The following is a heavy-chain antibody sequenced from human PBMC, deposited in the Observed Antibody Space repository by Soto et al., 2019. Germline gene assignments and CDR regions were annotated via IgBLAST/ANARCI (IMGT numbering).Heavy chain of an antibody. D-gene: IGHD2-15*01. CDR1: GYTFTSYY. J-gene: IGHJ5*02. CDR2: INPSGGST. Sequence: ASVKVSCKASGYTFTSYYMRWVRQAPGQGLEWMGIINPSGGSTSYAQKFQGRVTMTRDTSTSTVYMELSSLRSEDTAVYYCARDPIPYCSGGSCYSSSWFDPWGQGTLVTVSS. CDR3: ARDPIPYCSGGSCYSSSWFDP. V-gene: IGHV1-46*01.